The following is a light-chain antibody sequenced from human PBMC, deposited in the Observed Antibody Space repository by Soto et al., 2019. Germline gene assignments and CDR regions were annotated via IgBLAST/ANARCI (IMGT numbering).Light chain of an antibody. CDR3: KSYTTSSTLV. V-gene: IGLV2-14*01. CDR2: EVS. CDR1: SSDVGGYNY. J-gene: IGLJ7*01. Sequence: QSALTQPASVSGSPGQSITISCTGTSSDVGGYNYVSWYQHHPGKAPKLIVYEVSKRPSGVSNRFSGSKSGDTASPVISGLQAEDEADYYCKSYTTSSTLVFGGGTQLTVL.